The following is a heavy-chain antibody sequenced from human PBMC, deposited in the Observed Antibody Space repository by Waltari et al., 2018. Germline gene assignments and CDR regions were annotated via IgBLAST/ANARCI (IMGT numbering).Heavy chain of an antibody. Sequence: QVQGGESGGGVGQRGGSVRGGCAASGFTLSRYGMDGGRQAPGKGLEWVAFMRYDGSNKYYADSVKGRFTISRDNSKNTLYLQMNSLRAAYTAVYYCPKDGGVSYSYYMDVLGKGTTLPISS. CDR1: GFTLSRYG. CDR2: MRYDGSNK. V-gene: IGHV3-30*02. J-gene: IGHJ6*03. CDR3: PKDGGVSYSYYMDV.